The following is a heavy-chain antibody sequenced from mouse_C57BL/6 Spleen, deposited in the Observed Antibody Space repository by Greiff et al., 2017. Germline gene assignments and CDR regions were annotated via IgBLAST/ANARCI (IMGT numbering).Heavy chain of an antibody. V-gene: IGHV8-12*01. CDR3: ARGYYSNYGAY. D-gene: IGHD2-5*01. J-gene: IGHJ3*01. CDR2: IYWDDDK. Sequence: QVTLKVSGPGILQPSQTLSLTCSFSGFSLSTSGMGVSWIRQPSGKGLEWLAHIYWDDDKRYTPTLKSRLTISKDTSRNQVFLKITSVDTADTATYSCARGYYSNYGAYWGQGTLVTVSA. CDR1: GFSLSTSGMG.